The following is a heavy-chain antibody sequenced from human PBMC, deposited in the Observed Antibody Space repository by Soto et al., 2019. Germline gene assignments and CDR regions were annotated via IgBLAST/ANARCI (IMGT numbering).Heavy chain of an antibody. D-gene: IGHD3-3*01. V-gene: IGHV3-11*01. CDR3: AVTKYDFWSGYYVS. J-gene: IGHJ5*02. CDR2: ISNSGNLI. Sequence: QVQMVESGGGLVKPGGALRLSCAASGLNFSDYYMSWIRQAPGKGLEWVADISNSGNLIYYADSAMGRFSISRDNAKNSLYLQLSRLRAEDTGVYYCAVTKYDFWSGYYVSWGQGILVTVSS. CDR1: GLNFSDYY.